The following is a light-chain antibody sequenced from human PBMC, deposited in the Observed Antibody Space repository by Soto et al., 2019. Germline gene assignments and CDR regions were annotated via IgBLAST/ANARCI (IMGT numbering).Light chain of an antibody. CDR3: QQSYKTPHT. CDR2: ADS. J-gene: IGKJ2*01. CDR1: QVVSSY. Sequence: DIQMTQSPSSLSASVGDRVTITCRASQVVSSYLLWYQQRQGRAPKLLIYADSNLLSGVPSRFSGSGSGTNFTLTISSLQPEDFATYYCQQSYKTPHTFGQGTKLETK. V-gene: IGKV1-39*01.